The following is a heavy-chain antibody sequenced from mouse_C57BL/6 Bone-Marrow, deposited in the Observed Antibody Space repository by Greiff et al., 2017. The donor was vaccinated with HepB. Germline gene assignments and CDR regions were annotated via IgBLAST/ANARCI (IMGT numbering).Heavy chain of an antibody. CDR3: AIKTAQVPWFAY. Sequence: QVQLQQSGAELAKPGASVKLSCKASGYTFTSYWMHWVKQRPGQGLEWIGYINPSSGYTKYNQKFKVKATLTADKSSSPAYMQLSSLTYEDSAVYYCAIKTAQVPWFAYWGQGTLVTVSA. CDR2: INPSSGYT. CDR1: GYTFTSYW. D-gene: IGHD3-2*02. V-gene: IGHV1-7*01. J-gene: IGHJ3*01.